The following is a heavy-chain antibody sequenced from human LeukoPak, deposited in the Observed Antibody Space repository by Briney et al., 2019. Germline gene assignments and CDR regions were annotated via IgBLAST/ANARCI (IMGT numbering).Heavy chain of an antibody. CDR1: GDSVSRSDSY. CDR2: IYYSGRT. CDR3: ARRLYYDGSGYSE. D-gene: IGHD3-22*01. V-gene: IGHV4-39*01. J-gene: IGHJ1*01. Sequence: SETLSLTCSVSGDSVSRSDSYWDWIRQPPGKGLEWIGTIYYSGRTYYSPSLKSRVTMSVDPSNNQFSLNLRSVTAADTAVYYCARRLYYDGSGYSEWGQGTLLSVSS.